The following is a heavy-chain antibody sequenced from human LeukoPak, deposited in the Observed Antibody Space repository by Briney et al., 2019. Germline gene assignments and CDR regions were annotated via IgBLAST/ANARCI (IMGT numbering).Heavy chain of an antibody. D-gene: IGHD4-17*01. J-gene: IGHJ4*02. CDR2: IYHSGST. V-gene: IGHV4-38-2*01. CDR1: GYSISSGYY. Sequence: PSETLSLTCAVSGYSISSGYYWGWIRPPPGKGLEWIGSIYHSGSTYYNPSLKSRVTISVDTSKNQFSLKLSSVTAADTAVYYCARTTDYGDYLVDYWGQGTLVTVSS. CDR3: ARTTDYGDYLVDY.